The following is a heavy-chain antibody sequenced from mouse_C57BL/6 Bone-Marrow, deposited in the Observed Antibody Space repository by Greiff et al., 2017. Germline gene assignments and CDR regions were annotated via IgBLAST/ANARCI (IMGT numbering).Heavy chain of an antibody. J-gene: IGHJ2*01. D-gene: IGHD1-1*01. V-gene: IGHV1-72*01. CDR1: GYTFTSYW. CDR3: ARVPYYYGSSTGDY. Sequence: QVPLKQPGAELVKPGASVKLSCKASGYTFTSYWMHWVKQRPGRGLGWIGRIDPNSGGTKYNETFKSKATLTVDNPSSTAYMQLSSLTSEDSAVDKSARVPYYYGSSTGDYWGQGTTLTVSS. CDR2: IDPNSGGT.